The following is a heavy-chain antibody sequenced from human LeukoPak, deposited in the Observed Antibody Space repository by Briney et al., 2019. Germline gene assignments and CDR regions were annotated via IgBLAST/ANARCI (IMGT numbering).Heavy chain of an antibody. CDR1: GGSFSGYY. Sequence: PSETLSLTCAVYGGSFSGYYWSWIRQPPGKGLEWIGEINHSGSTNYNPSLKSRVTISVGTSKNQFSLKLSSVTAADTAVYYCARARVVPAATFDYWGQGTLVAVSS. J-gene: IGHJ4*02. D-gene: IGHD2-2*01. CDR3: ARARVVPAATFDY. CDR2: INHSGST. V-gene: IGHV4-34*01.